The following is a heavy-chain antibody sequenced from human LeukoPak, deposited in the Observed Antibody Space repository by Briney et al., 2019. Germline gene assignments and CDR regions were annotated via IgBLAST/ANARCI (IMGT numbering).Heavy chain of an antibody. Sequence: SGGSLRLSCVASGFTFGGHGMHWVRQGPGKGLEWVAFIRFDGNDKYYADSVKGRFTISRDNSKKTLYLQMNSLRAEDTAVYYCARDSRTDLRVVPVPHFDYWGQGTLVTVSS. D-gene: IGHD2-2*01. CDR3: ARDSRTDLRVVPVPHFDY. J-gene: IGHJ4*02. CDR1: GFTFGGHG. CDR2: IRFDGNDK. V-gene: IGHV3-30*02.